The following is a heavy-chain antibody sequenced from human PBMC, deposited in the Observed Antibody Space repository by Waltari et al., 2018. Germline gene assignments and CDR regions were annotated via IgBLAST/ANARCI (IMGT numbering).Heavy chain of an antibody. CDR2: ISSSSYI. CDR3: ARELAAAGMDV. V-gene: IGHV3-21*01. D-gene: IGHD6-13*01. Sequence: EVQLVESGGGLVKPGGSLRLSCAASGFTFSSYSMNWVRQAPGKGLEWVSSISSSSYIYYADSVKGRFTISRDNAKNSLYLQMNSLRAEDTAVYYCARELAAAGMDVWGQGTTVTVSS. J-gene: IGHJ6*02. CDR1: GFTFSSYS.